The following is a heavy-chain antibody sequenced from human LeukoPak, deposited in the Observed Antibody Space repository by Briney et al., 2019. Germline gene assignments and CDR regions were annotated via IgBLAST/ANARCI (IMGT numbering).Heavy chain of an antibody. V-gene: IGHV4-59*01. CDR2: IYYSGST. J-gene: IGHJ3*02. D-gene: IGHD1-26*01. CDR1: GGSISSYY. Sequence: SETLSLTCTVSGGSISSYYWSWIRQPPGKGLEWIGYIYYSGSTNYKSSLKSRVTISVDTSKNQFSLKLSSVTAADTAVYYCARRVWATTISRDGFDIWGQGTMVTVSS. CDR3: ARRVWATTISRDGFDI.